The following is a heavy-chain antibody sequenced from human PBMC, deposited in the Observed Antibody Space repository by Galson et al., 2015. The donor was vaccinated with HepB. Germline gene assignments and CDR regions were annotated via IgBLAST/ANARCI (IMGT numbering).Heavy chain of an antibody. Sequence: SLRLSCAASGFTFSSYGMHWVRQAPGKGLEWVAVISYDGSNKYYADSVKGRFTISRDNSKNTLYLQMNSLRAEDTAVYYCAKDGGYASFDYWGQGTLVTVSS. D-gene: IGHD2-15*01. J-gene: IGHJ4*02. CDR1: GFTFSSYG. CDR2: ISYDGSNK. V-gene: IGHV3-30*18. CDR3: AKDGGYASFDY.